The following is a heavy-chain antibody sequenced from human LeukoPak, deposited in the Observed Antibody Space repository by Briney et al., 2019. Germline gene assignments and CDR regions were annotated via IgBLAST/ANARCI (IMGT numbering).Heavy chain of an antibody. CDR1: GFTFSDYY. Sequence: PGGSLRLSCAASGFTFSDYYMSWISQAPGKGLEWVSYISSSGSAIYYADSVQGRFTIPRDNSKNTLYLQMNSLRAEDTAVYYCAKFQQAYGVFDGFDSWGQGALVAVAS. D-gene: IGHD5/OR15-5a*01. V-gene: IGHV3-11*01. CDR3: AKFQQAYGVFDGFDS. CDR2: ISSSGSAI. J-gene: IGHJ4*02.